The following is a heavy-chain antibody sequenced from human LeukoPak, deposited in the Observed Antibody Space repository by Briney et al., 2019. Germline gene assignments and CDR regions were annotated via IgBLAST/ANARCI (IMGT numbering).Heavy chain of an antibody. J-gene: IGHJ4*02. CDR1: GFTFSSYW. D-gene: IGHD3-3*01. CDR3: ARGLSYCDFWSATDY. CDR2: IKQDGSEK. Sequence: PGGSLRLSCAASGFTFSSYWMSWVRQAPGKGLEWVANIKQDGSEKYYVDSVKGRFTISRDNAKNSLYLQMNSLRAEDTAVYYCARGLSYCDFWSATDYWGQGTLVTVSS. V-gene: IGHV3-7*01.